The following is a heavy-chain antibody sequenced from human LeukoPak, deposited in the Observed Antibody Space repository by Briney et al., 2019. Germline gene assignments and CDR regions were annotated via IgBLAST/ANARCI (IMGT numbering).Heavy chain of an antibody. J-gene: IGHJ6*02. Sequence: PSETLSLTCTVSGGSISSYYWSWIRQPPGKGLEWIGYIYYSGSTNYNPSLKSRVTISVDTSENQFSLKLSSVTAADTAVYYCASTYYDFWSGYYGDHYYYGMDVWGQGTTVTVSS. CDR2: IYYSGST. CDR1: GGSISSYY. V-gene: IGHV4-59*01. D-gene: IGHD3-3*01. CDR3: ASTYYDFWSGYYGDHYYYGMDV.